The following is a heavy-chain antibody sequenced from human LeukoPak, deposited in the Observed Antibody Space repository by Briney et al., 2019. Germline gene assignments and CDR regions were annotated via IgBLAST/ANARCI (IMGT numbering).Heavy chain of an antibody. CDR2: ISGSGGGT. CDR3: ARGRRYCGGDCYVPCYFDY. J-gene: IGHJ4*02. Sequence: GGSLRLSCAASGFTVSSNYMSWVRQAPGKGLEWVSAISGSGGGTYYADSVKGRFTISRDNSKNTLYLQMNSLRAEDTAVYYCARGRRYCGGDCYVPCYFDYWGQGTLVTVSS. CDR1: GFTVSSNY. V-gene: IGHV3-23*01. D-gene: IGHD2-21*02.